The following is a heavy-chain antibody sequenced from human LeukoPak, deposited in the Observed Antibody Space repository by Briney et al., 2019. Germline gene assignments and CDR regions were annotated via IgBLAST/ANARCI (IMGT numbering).Heavy chain of an antibody. CDR3: ARGRYSGYDYVLDS. Sequence: GASLTLSCKGSGVGFINHGIHWVRQAPGKGPEWLATIWHDGSNEEYGDSVKGRVTISRDNSKSPLYLRITSLRDEDTAVYFCARGRYSGYDYVLDSWGQGTLVTVSS. V-gene: IGHV3-33*01. CDR1: GVGFINHG. J-gene: IGHJ5*01. D-gene: IGHD5-12*01. CDR2: IWHDGSNE.